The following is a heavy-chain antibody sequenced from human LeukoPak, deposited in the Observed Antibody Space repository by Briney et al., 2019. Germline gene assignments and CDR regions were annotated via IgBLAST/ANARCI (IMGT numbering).Heavy chain of an antibody. V-gene: IGHV3-23*01. J-gene: IGHJ4*02. CDR3: ARDERLLSFLK. CDR2: ITGSGGST. CDR1: GFTFSSYW. D-gene: IGHD3-3*01. Sequence: GGSLRLSCAASGFTFSSYWMSWVRQAPGKGLEWVSGITGSGGSTYYADSVKGRFTISRDNSKNTLYLQMNSLRAEDTAIYYCARDERLLSFLKWGQGTLVTVSS.